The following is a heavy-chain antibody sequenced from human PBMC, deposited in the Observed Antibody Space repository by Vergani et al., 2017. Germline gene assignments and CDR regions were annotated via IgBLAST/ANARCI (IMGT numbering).Heavy chain of an antibody. V-gene: IGHV1-18*01. Sequence: QVQLVQSGAEVKKPRASVKVSCKASGYTFTSYGISWVRQAPGQGLEWMGWISAYNGNTNYAQKLQGRVTMTTDTSTSTAYMELRSLRSDDTAVYYCAREWIQAAAGTPGIWFDPWGQGTLVTVSS. CDR1: GYTFTSYG. CDR2: ISAYNGNT. CDR3: AREWIQAAAGTPGIWFDP. D-gene: IGHD6-13*01. J-gene: IGHJ5*02.